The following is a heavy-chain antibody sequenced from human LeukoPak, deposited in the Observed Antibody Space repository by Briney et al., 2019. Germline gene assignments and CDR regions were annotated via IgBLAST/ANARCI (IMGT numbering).Heavy chain of an antibody. V-gene: IGHV1-2*02. CDR3: AADRRAVAESNFFDY. D-gene: IGHD6-6*01. CDR2: INPKSGGT. J-gene: IGHJ4*02. Sequence: ASVKVSCKASGYTFTGYYMHWVRQASGQGLEWLGWINPKSGGTNYAQKFQGRVTMTRDTSISTAYMEVSRLRSDDTAVYYCAADRRAVAESNFFDYWGQGTLVTVSS. CDR1: GYTFTGYY.